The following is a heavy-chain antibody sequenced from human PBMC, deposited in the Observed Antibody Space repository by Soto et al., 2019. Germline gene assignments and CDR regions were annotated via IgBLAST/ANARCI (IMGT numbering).Heavy chain of an antibody. Sequence: GGSLRLSCAASGFTFSSYAMSWVRQAPGKGLEWVSAISGSGGSTYYEDSVKGRFTISRDNSKNTLYLQMNSLIAEDTAVYYCAKSGVYDYYYYMDVWGKGTTVTVSS. CDR1: GFTFSSYA. CDR3: AKSGVYDYYYYMDV. J-gene: IGHJ6*03. CDR2: ISGSGGST. V-gene: IGHV3-23*01. D-gene: IGHD1-26*01.